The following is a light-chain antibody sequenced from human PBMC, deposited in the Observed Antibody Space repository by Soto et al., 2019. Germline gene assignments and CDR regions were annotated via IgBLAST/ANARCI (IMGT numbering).Light chain of an antibody. V-gene: IGKV1-39*01. CDR1: QSISNY. CDR2: GAS. CDR3: QQLYSAPLS. Sequence: DMQMTQSPSSLSASVGDRVNITCRSSQSISNYLNWYQQKPGKAPKLLIHGASSLQGGVPLRFSGSGSGTDFILTISNLQREDFAPFSCQQLYSAPLSFGGGTKVEI. J-gene: IGKJ4*01.